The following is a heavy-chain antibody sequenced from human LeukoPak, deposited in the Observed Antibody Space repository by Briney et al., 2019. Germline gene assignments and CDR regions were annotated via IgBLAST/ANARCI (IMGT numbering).Heavy chain of an antibody. D-gene: IGHD1-26*01. Sequence: SETLSLTCTVSGASVGSAGYYWSWIRQPPGGGLEWIGYIYYISNTNYNPSLKSRVTMSVDPSNNQFSLKLNSVTAADTAVYYCARTQSQSGSYRYYFGYWGQGTLVTVSS. CDR2: IYYISNT. CDR3: ARTQSQSGSYRYYFGY. J-gene: IGHJ4*02. CDR1: GASVGSAGYY. V-gene: IGHV4-61*08.